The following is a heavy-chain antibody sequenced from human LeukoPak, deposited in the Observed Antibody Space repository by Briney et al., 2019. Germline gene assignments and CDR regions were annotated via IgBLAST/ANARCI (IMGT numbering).Heavy chain of an antibody. CDR1: GFTFSSYA. CDR2: ITDSGFTT. J-gene: IGHJ4*02. V-gene: IGHV3-23*01. D-gene: IGHD2-2*02. CDR3: ANAGFCSSTTCYNPFDH. Sequence: GGSLRLSCAVSGFTFSSYAMSWVRQAPGKGLEWVSGITDSGFTTFYANSVKGRFTISRDNSKNTLYLQMNSLRAEDTAVYYCANAGFCSSTTCYNPFDHWGQGTLVTVSS.